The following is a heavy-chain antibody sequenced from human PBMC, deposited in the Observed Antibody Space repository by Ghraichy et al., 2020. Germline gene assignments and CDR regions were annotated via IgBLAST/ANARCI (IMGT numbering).Heavy chain of an antibody. CDR1: GFTFSNAW. Sequence: GESLNISCAASGFTFSNAWMSWVRQAPGKGLEWVGRIKSKTDGGTTDYAAPVKGRFTISRDDSKNTLYLQMNSLKTEDTAVYYCTTDNDFWSGYNDAFDIWGQGTMVTVSS. CDR3: TTDNDFWSGYNDAFDI. V-gene: IGHV3-15*01. J-gene: IGHJ3*02. CDR2: IKSKTDGGTT. D-gene: IGHD3-3*01.